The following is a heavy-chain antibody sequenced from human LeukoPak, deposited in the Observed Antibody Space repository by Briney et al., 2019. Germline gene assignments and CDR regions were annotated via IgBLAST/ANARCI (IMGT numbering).Heavy chain of an antibody. V-gene: IGHV1-69*01. D-gene: IGHD1-20*01. CDR1: GGTFSRYA. CDR3: ANLGGYDLGSG. CDR2: IIPIFGTA. Sequence: AVNVSCKASGGTFSRYAISGVRQAPGQGLEWMGGIIPIFGTANYAQKFQGRVTITANESTSTAYMELSSLRSEDTAVYYCANLGGYDLGSGWGQGTLVTVSS. J-gene: IGHJ4*02.